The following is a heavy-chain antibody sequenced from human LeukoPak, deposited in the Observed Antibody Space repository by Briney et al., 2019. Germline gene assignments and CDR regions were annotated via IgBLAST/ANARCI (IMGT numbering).Heavy chain of an antibody. CDR1: GFTFSSYN. J-gene: IGHJ4*02. V-gene: IGHV3-21*01. Sequence: GGSLRLSCAASGFTFSSYNMNWVRQAPGKGLGWVSSISSSSSYIYYADSLKGRFTISRDNAKNSLFLQMNSLRAEDTAVYYCARVYTYGSPTSYLDYRGQGTVVTVSS. CDR2: ISSSSSYI. CDR3: ARVYTYGSPTSYLDY. D-gene: IGHD5-18*01.